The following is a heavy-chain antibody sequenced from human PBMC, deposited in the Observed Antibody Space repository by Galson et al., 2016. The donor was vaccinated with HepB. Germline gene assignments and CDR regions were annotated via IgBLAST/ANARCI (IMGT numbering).Heavy chain of an antibody. D-gene: IGHD4-23*01. CDR2: IYHGGGT. J-gene: IGHJ5*02. Sequence: SETLSLTCAVSGASIASHTWWHWVRQSPGEGLEWIGEIYHGGGTNYNPSLKSRVSISTDTSKNEFSLELGSVTAADTAVYYCVKGGNYCLFSWGQGTLVTVSS. CDR3: VKGGNYCLFS. V-gene: IGHV4-4*02. CDR1: GASIASHTW.